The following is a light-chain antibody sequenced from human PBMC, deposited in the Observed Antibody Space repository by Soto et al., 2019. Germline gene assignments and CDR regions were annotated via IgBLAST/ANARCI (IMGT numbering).Light chain of an antibody. CDR1: QTVLNNY. CDR3: QQYGSSPLT. V-gene: IGKV3-20*01. CDR2: GAS. Sequence: EIVLTQSPGTLSLSPGERATLSCRASQTVLNNYLTWYQQKPGQAPRRLIFGASIRATGIPDRFSGSGSGTDFTLTISRLEPEDSAVYYCQQYGSSPLTFGGGTKV. J-gene: IGKJ4*01.